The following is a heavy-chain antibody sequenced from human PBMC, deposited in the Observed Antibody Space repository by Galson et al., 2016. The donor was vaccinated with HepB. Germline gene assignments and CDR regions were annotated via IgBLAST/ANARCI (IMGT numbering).Heavy chain of an antibody. CDR3: ASMGGGSGSWYKD. Sequence: SLRLSCAASGFTFSSYPMRWVRQAPGKGLEWVSRISGSGDTTNYADSERGRFTISRDNSKSTLFLQLSSLRAGDTAVYYCASMGGGSGSWYKDWGQGNLVTVSS. CDR1: GFTFSSYP. J-gene: IGHJ4*02. V-gene: IGHV3-23*01. CDR2: ISGSGDTT. D-gene: IGHD6-13*01.